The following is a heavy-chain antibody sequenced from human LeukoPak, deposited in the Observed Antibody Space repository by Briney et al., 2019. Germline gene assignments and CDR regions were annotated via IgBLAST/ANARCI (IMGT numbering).Heavy chain of an antibody. J-gene: IGHJ4*02. CDR1: GGSISRYY. D-gene: IGHD5-24*01. V-gene: IGHV4-59*01. CDR3: AREGRDGYNEY. Sequence: SGTLSLTCSVSGGSISRYYWSWVRQPPGKGLEWIGYIYNNASTSYSPSLKSRLFMSVDTSTNKVSLKLRSVTEADTAIYYCAREGRDGYNEYWGQGTLVIVSS. CDR2: IYNNAST.